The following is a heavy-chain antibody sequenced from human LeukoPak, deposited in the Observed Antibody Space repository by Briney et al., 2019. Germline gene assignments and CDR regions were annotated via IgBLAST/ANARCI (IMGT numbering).Heavy chain of an antibody. CDR2: ISYDGSNK. J-gene: IGHJ4*02. V-gene: IGHV3-30-3*01. CDR3: ARETYGSGSYLDY. Sequence: SGGSLRLSCAASGFTFSSYAMHWVRQAPGKGLEWVAVISYDGSNKYYADSVKGRFTISRDNSKNTLYLQMNSLRAEDTAVYYCARETYGSGSYLDYWGQGTLVTVSS. CDR1: GFTFSSYA. D-gene: IGHD3-10*01.